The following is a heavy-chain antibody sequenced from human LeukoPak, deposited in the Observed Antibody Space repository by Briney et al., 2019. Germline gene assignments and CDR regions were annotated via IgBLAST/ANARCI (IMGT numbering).Heavy chain of an antibody. CDR1: GYTFTGYY. Sequence: ASVKVSCKASGYTFTGYYMHWVRQAPGQGLEWMGIINPSDGSTSYAQKFQGRVTMTRDMSTSTVYMELSSLRSEDTAVYYCARDSYYYGSGNLLFDYWGQGTLVTVSS. CDR3: ARDSYYYGSGNLLFDY. CDR2: INPSDGST. J-gene: IGHJ4*02. D-gene: IGHD3-10*01. V-gene: IGHV1-46*01.